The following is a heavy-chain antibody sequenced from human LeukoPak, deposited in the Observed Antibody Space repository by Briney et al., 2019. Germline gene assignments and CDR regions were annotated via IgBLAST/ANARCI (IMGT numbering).Heavy chain of an antibody. CDR2: ISYDGSNK. Sequence: PGRSLRLSCAASGFTFSSYGMHWVRQAPGKGLEWVAVISYDGSNKYYADSVKGRFTISRDNSKNTLYLQMNSLRAEDTAVYYCAKDPSSTLVWLVDYWGQGTLVTVSS. CDR3: AKDPSSTLVWLVDY. J-gene: IGHJ4*02. D-gene: IGHD6-19*01. V-gene: IGHV3-30*18. CDR1: GFTFSSYG.